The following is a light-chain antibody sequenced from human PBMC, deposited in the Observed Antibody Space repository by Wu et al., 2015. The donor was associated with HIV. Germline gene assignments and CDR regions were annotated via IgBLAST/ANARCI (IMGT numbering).Light chain of an antibody. V-gene: IGKV3-15*01. CDR3: QHYNNWPPSFS. Sequence: EVVMTQSPGTLSVSPGERATLSCRASQSVSSNLAWYQQKPGQAPKLLIYGASTRATDIPARFSGSGSGTKFTLTITSLQSEDFAVYYCQHYNNWPPSFSFGPGTKVDF. J-gene: IGKJ3*01. CDR2: GAS. CDR1: QSVSSN.